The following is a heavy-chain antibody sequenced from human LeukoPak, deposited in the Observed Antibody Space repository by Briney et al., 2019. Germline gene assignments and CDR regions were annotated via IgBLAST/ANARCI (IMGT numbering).Heavy chain of an antibody. CDR2: IYYSGST. D-gene: IGHD3-3*01. J-gene: IGHJ5*02. Sequence: SETLSLTCTVSGGSISSSSYYWGWIRQPPGKGLEWIGSIYYSGSTYYNPSLKSRVTISVDTSKNQFSLQLNSVTPEDTAVYYCAGAEWFQNWFDPWGQGTLVTVSS. CDR1: GGSISSSSYY. V-gene: IGHV4-39*01. CDR3: AGAEWFQNWFDP.